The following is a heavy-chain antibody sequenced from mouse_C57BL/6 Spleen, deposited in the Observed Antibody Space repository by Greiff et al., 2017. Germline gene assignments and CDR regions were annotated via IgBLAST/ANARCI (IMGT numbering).Heavy chain of an antibody. CDR1: GYTFTGYW. Sequence: QVQLQQSGAELMKPGASVKLSCKATGYTFTGYWIEWVKQRPGHGLEWIGEILPGSGSTTYNEKFKGKATFTADTSSNTAYMQLSSLTTEDSTIYYCARVPLITTVDYFDYWGQGTTLTVAS. J-gene: IGHJ2*01. CDR3: ARVPLITTVDYFDY. V-gene: IGHV1-9*01. D-gene: IGHD1-1*01. CDR2: ILPGSGST.